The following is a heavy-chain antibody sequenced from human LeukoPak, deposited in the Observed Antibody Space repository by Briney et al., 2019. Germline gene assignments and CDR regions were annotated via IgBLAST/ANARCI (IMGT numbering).Heavy chain of an antibody. CDR2: ICHSGST. Sequence: SETLSLTCTVSGYSISSGYYWGWIRQPPGKGLEWIGSICHSGSTYYNPSLKSRVTISVDTSKNQFSLKLSSVTAADTAVYYCARDLGMITFGGAHFDYWGQGTLVTVSS. V-gene: IGHV4-38-2*02. J-gene: IGHJ4*02. CDR3: ARDLGMITFGGAHFDY. D-gene: IGHD3-16*01. CDR1: GYSISSGYY.